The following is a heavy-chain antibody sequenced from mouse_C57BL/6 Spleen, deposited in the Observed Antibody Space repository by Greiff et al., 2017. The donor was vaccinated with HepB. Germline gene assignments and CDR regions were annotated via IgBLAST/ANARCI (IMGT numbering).Heavy chain of an antibody. D-gene: IGHD2-10*02. V-gene: IGHV5-9*01. CDR3: ARRYGNYGGYAMDY. Sequence: EVQRVESGGGLVKPGGSLKLSCAASGFTFSSYTMSWVRQTPEKRLEWVATISGGGGNTYYPDSVKGRFTISRDNAKNTLYLQMSSLRSEDTAWYYCARRYGNYGGYAMDYWGQGTSVTVSS. CDR1: GFTFSSYT. J-gene: IGHJ4*01. CDR2: ISGGGGNT.